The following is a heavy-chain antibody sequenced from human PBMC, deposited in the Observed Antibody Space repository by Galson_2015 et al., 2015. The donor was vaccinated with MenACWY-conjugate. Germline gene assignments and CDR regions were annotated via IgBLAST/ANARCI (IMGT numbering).Heavy chain of an antibody. CDR2: ISGNSGSI. Sequence: CAASGIIFSDFGMSWVRQAPGRGLEWISLISGNSGSIYYADSVKGRFTISRDNAKNSLYLQMNSLRAEDTAVYYCARTAGSVPPWGLGTLVTVSS. D-gene: IGHD6-13*01. J-gene: IGHJ5*02. CDR1: GIIFSDFG. CDR3: ARTAGSVPP. V-gene: IGHV3-21*01.